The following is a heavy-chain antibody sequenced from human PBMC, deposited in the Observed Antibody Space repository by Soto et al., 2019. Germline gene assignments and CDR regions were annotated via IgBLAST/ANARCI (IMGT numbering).Heavy chain of an antibody. CDR3: SGGAGHAI. V-gene: IGHV3-23*01. CDR1: GFSFSTSS. J-gene: IGHJ4*02. D-gene: IGHD2-2*01. CDR2: ISPSASDT. Sequence: GGSLRLSCAASGFSFSTSSMAWVRQPPGKGLEWVSAISPSASDTLYADSVKGRFTIFRDHAKNSLYLQMNSLGAEDTAVYYCSGGAGHAIWGQGTLVTVSS.